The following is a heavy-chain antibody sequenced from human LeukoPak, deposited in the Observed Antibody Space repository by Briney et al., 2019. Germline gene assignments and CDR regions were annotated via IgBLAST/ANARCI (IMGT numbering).Heavy chain of an antibody. CDR1: GFTFSSYA. D-gene: IGHD3-22*01. CDR3: AKDKWYYYDSSGYYQGLFGY. J-gene: IGHJ4*02. V-gene: IGHV3-23*01. CDR2: ISGSGGST. Sequence: GSLRLPCAASGFTFSSYAMSWVRQAPGKGLEWVSGISGSGGSTYYTDSVKGRFTISRDNSKNTLYLQMNSLRAEDTAVYYCAKDKWYYYDSSGYYQGLFGYQGQGALVTVSS.